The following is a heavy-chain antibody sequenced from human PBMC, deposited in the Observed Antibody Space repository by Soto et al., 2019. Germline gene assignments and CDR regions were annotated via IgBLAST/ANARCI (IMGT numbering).Heavy chain of an antibody. V-gene: IGHV4-31*03. CDR3: AIYYDSSGYPRAFDI. D-gene: IGHD3-22*01. J-gene: IGHJ3*02. Sequence: QVQLQESGPGLVKPSQTLSLTCTVSGGSISSGGYYWSWIRQHPGKGLEWIGYIYYSGSTYYNPSLKTRVTISVDTSKNQFSLKLSSVTAADTAVYYCAIYYDSSGYPRAFDIWGQGTMVTVSS. CDR1: GGSISSGGYY. CDR2: IYYSGST.